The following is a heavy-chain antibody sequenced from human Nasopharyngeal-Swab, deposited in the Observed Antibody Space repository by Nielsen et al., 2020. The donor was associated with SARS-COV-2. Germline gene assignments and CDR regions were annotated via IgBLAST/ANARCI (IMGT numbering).Heavy chain of an antibody. V-gene: IGHV3-33*03. CDR1: GFAFGSYG. CDR2: IWYDATKI. J-gene: IGHJ4*02. Sequence: GESLKISCAASGFAFGSYGMHWVRQAPGRGLERVAVIWYDATKIYYADSVKGRFTISRDNSKNTLFLEMNSLRAEDSAMYYCVKDEHSFHIGPLDYWGQGALVAVSS. D-gene: IGHD5-18*01. CDR3: VKDEHSFHIGPLDY.